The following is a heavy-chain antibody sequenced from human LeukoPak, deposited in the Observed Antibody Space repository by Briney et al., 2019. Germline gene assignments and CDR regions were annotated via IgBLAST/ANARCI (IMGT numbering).Heavy chain of an antibody. D-gene: IGHD2-2*01. Sequence: ASVKVSCKASGGTFSSYTMSWVRQAPGQGLEWMGRIIPILGIANYAQKFQGRVTITADKSTSTAYMELSSLRSEDTAVYYCASRVVPAAMGAFDIWGQGTMVTVSS. J-gene: IGHJ3*02. CDR2: IIPILGIA. CDR1: GGTFSSYT. V-gene: IGHV1-69*02. CDR3: ASRVVPAAMGAFDI.